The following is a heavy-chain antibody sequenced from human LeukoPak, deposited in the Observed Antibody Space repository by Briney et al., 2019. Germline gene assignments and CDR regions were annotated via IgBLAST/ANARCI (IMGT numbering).Heavy chain of an antibody. Sequence: PGGSLRLSCTTSGFAFDDFAMSWVRQPAGKGLEWVGFIRRRAYGGAAEYAASVKGRFIISRADSKGIAYLQMNSLKTEDPAVYYCSRTGLVDFDYWGQGSRVIVSP. CDR1: GFAFDDFA. CDR2: IRRRAYGGAA. D-gene: IGHD1-14*01. CDR3: SRTGLVDFDY. J-gene: IGHJ4*02. V-gene: IGHV3-49*04.